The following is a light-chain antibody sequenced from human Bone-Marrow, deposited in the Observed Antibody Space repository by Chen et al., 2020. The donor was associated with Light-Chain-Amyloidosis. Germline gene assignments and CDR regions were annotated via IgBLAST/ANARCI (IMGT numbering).Light chain of an antibody. CDR3: QQYGTSPLT. V-gene: IGKV3-20*01. J-gene: IGKJ4*01. Sequence: EIVLTQSPGTLSLSPGEGANLSCRASQTISSNYLTWYQQKFGQAPRFLIYGSSSRATGIPDRFTGSGSGTDFTLTINRLEPEDFAMYDCQQYGTSPLTFGGGTKVEIK. CDR1: QTISSNY. CDR2: GSS.